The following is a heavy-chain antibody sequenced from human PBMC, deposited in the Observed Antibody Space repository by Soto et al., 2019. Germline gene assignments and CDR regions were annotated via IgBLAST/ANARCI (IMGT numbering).Heavy chain of an antibody. J-gene: IGHJ4*02. CDR1: GGTFSSYA. V-gene: IGHV1-69*06. D-gene: IGHD3-22*01. CDR3: ARALTYYYDSSGYDLDY. Sequence: QVPLVQSGAEVKKPGSSVKVSCKASGGTFSSYAISWVRQAPGQGLEWMGGIIPIFGTANYAQKFQGRVTITADKSTSTAYMELSSLRSEDTAVYYCARALTYYYDSSGYDLDYWGQGTLVTVSS. CDR2: IIPIFGTA.